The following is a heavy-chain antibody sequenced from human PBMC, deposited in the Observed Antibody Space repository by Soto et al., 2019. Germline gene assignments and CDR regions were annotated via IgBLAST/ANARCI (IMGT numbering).Heavy chain of an antibody. CDR1: GYTFTSYD. J-gene: IGHJ6*02. Sequence: ASVKVSCKASGYTFTSYDINWVRQATGQGLEWMGWMNPNSGNTGYAQKFQGRVTMTRNTSISTAYMELSSLRSEDTAVYYCARGGVYDILTGYPQKYYYGMDVWGQGTTVTVS. V-gene: IGHV1-8*01. CDR2: MNPNSGNT. CDR3: ARGGVYDILTGYPQKYYYGMDV. D-gene: IGHD3-9*01.